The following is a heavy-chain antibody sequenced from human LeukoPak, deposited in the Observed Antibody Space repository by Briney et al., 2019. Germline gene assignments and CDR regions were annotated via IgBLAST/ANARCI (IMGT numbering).Heavy chain of an antibody. D-gene: IGHD5-18*01. CDR1: GGSISSYY. J-gene: IGHJ3*02. Sequence: SETLSLTCTVSGGSISSYYWSWIRQPAGKGLEWTGRIYTSGSTNYNPSLKSRVTMSVDTSKNQFSLKLSSVTAADTAVYYCARYTAMVHAFDIWGQGTMVTVSS. V-gene: IGHV4-4*07. CDR3: ARYTAMVHAFDI. CDR2: IYTSGST.